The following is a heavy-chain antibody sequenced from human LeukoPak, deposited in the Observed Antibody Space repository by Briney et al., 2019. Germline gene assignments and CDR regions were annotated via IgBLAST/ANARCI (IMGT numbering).Heavy chain of an antibody. Sequence: GGSLRLSGVASGFTFSNTWMNWVRQAPGKGLEWVGLIKSKNDGGTTDYAAPVKGRFTISRDDSKNTLYLQMNSLKTEDTAVYYCITRSAFWGQGTLVTVSS. J-gene: IGHJ4*02. V-gene: IGHV3-15*01. CDR2: IKSKNDGGTT. CDR3: ITRSAF. CDR1: GFTFSNTW.